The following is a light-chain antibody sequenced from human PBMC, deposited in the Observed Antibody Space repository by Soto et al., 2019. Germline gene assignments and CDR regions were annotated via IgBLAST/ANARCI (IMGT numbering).Light chain of an antibody. Sequence: DIQMTQSPSTLSASVGDRVTITCRASQSISSWLAWYQQKPGNAPKLLIYDASSLESGVPSRFSGSGSGTEFTLTISSLQPDDFATYYCQQYNSYSPYTFGQGTKVEIK. V-gene: IGKV1-5*01. CDR3: QQYNSYSPYT. CDR2: DAS. CDR1: QSISSW. J-gene: IGKJ2*01.